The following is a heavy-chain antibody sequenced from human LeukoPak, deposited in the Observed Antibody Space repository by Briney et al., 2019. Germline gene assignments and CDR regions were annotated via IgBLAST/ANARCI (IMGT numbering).Heavy chain of an antibody. D-gene: IGHD3-10*01. Sequence: GGSLRLSCAASGFTVSSNYMSWVRQAPGKGLEWVSIIYGSGDTCYADSVKGRFTISRDNSKNTLYLQMNSLRAEDTAVYYCAKDVRKGSGSYYKGDFDYWGQGTLVTVSS. V-gene: IGHV3-66*01. CDR1: GFTVSSNY. CDR2: IYGSGDT. CDR3: AKDVRKGSGSYYKGDFDY. J-gene: IGHJ4*02.